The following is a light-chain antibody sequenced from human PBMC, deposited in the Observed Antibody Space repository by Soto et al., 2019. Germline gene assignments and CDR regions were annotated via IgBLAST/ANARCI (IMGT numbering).Light chain of an antibody. CDR3: QVWGSPDGV. CDR1: NMGSKN. CDR2: RDS. Sequence: SYELTQPLSVSVTPGQRARITGAGNNMGSKNVHWYQRKPGQAPVLVIYRDSNPPSGIPERLSGPNSVNTATQTISRAQAGHEADYSCQVWGSPDGVFGGGTKLT. V-gene: IGLV3-9*01. J-gene: IGLJ3*02.